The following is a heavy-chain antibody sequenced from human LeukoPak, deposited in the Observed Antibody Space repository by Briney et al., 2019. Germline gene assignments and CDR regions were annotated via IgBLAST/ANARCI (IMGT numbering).Heavy chain of an antibody. D-gene: IGHD3-10*01. CDR1: GFTFSSYA. CDR3: ARGDYYGSRRDY. Sequence: GGSLRLSCAASGFTFSSYAMSWVRQAPGKGLEWVSAISGSGGSTYYADSVKGRFTISRDNSKNTLYLQMNSLRAEDTAVYYCARGDYYGSRRDYWGQRTLVTVSS. CDR2: ISGSGGST. V-gene: IGHV3-23*01. J-gene: IGHJ4*02.